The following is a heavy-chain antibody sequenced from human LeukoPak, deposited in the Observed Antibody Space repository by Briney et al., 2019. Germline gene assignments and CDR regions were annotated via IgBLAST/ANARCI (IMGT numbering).Heavy chain of an antibody. J-gene: IGHJ4*02. CDR3: AKDREGIHSY. V-gene: IGHV3-30-3*01. Sequence: PGRSLRLSCAASGFTFSSYAMHWVRQAPGKGLEWVAVISYDGSNKYYADSVKGRFTISRDNSKNTLYLQMNSLRAEDTAVYYCAKDREGIHSYWGQGTLVTVSS. CDR1: GFTFSSYA. CDR2: ISYDGSNK.